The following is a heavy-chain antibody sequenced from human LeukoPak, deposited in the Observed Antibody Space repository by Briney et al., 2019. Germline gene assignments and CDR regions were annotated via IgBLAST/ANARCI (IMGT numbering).Heavy chain of an antibody. J-gene: IGHJ4*02. V-gene: IGHV3-21*04. CDR1: GFIFGDCT. CDR2: ISSSSSYI. CDR3: AKDPSPQDLYSSSSGLMYYFDY. D-gene: IGHD6-6*01. Sequence: PGGSLRLSCAASGFIFGDCTMNWVRQAPGKGLEWVSSISSSSSYIYYADSLRGRFTISRDNSKNTLYLQMNSLRAEDTAVYYCAKDPSPQDLYSSSSGLMYYFDYWGQGTLVTVSS.